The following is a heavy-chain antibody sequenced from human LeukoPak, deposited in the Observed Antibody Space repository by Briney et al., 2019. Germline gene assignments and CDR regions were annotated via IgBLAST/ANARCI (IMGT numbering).Heavy chain of an antibody. J-gene: IGHJ4*02. D-gene: IGHD3-10*01. CDR1: GGSFSGYY. CDR2: INHSGST. CDR3: ARHLLWFGELSGGFDY. V-gene: IGHV4-34*01. Sequence: KPSETLSLTCAVYGGSFSGYYWSWIRQPPGKGLEWIGEINHSGSTNYNPSLKSRVTISVDTSKNQFSLKLSSVTAADTAVYYCARHLLWFGELSGGFDYWGQGTLVTVSS.